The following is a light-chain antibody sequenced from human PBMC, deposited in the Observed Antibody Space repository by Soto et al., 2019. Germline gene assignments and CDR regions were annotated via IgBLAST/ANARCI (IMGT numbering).Light chain of an antibody. CDR2: INYDGTH. CDR3: QSLGTGIQV. J-gene: IGLJ3*02. CDR1: SGYSTYA. V-gene: IGLV4-69*01. Sequence: QSVLTQSPSASASLGASVKLTCTLSSGYSTYAIAWHQQQSEKGPRFLMKINYDGTHSKGDGFFDRFSGSSSGAELHLTISSIQSEDEADYYCQSLGTGIQVFGGGTKLTVL.